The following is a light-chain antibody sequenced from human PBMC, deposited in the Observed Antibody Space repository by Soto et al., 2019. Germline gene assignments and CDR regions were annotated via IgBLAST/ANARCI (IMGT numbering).Light chain of an antibody. Sequence: QLVLTQSPSASASLGASVKLTCTLSSGHSSYDIAWHQQQPEKGPRYLMKLNSDGSHSKGDGIPDRFSGSSSGAERSLTISSLQSEDEADYYCQTWGTGILVFGGGTKLTVL. CDR2: LNSDGSH. J-gene: IGLJ3*02. CDR1: SGHSSYD. V-gene: IGLV4-69*01. CDR3: QTWGTGILV.